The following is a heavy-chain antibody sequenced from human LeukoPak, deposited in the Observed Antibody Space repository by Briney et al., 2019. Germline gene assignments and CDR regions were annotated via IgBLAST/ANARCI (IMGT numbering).Heavy chain of an antibody. CDR1: GYTFTSCG. CDR3: ARIPYCTNGVCYNYYYYRDV. J-gene: IGHJ6*03. V-gene: IGHV1-18*01. CDR2: ISAYNGNT. Sequence: ASVKVSCKASGYTFTSCGISWVRQAPGQGLERMGWISAYNGNTNYAQKLQGRVTMTTDTSTSTAYMELRSLRSDDTAVYYCARIPYCTNGVCYNYYYYRDVWGKGTTVTVSS. D-gene: IGHD2-8*01.